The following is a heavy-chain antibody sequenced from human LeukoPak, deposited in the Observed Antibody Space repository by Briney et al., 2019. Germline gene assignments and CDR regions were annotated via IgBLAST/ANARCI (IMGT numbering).Heavy chain of an antibody. D-gene: IGHD3-10*01. J-gene: IGHJ5*02. V-gene: IGHV1-8*03. Sequence: ASVKVSCKASGYTFTSYDINWVRQATGQGLEWMGWMNPNSGNTGYAQKFQGRVTITRNTSISTAYMELSRLRSDDTAVYYCARHTWFGELLSPFNWFDPWGQGTLVTVSS. CDR2: MNPNSGNT. CDR1: GYTFTSYD. CDR3: ARHTWFGELLSPFNWFDP.